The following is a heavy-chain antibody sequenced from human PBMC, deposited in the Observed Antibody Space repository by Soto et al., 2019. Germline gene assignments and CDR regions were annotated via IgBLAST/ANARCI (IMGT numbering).Heavy chain of an antibody. CDR1: GFTVSSNY. J-gene: IGHJ4*01. Sequence: GGSLRLSCAASGFTVSSNYMSWVRQAPGKGLEWVSVIYSGGSTYYADSVKGRFTISRDNSKNTLYLQMNSLRAEDTAVYYCASGYCSGGSCYPYYFDYWGHGILVTVSS. V-gene: IGHV3-66*01. CDR2: IYSGGST. D-gene: IGHD2-15*01. CDR3: ASGYCSGGSCYPYYFDY.